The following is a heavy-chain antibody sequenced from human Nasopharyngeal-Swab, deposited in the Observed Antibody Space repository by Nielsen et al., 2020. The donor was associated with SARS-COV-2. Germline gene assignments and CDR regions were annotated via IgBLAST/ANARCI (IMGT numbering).Heavy chain of an antibody. D-gene: IGHD2-15*01. CDR1: GFTLSSCA. CDR3: AREGGYCSGGSCPYYGMDV. V-gene: IGHV3-23*01. Sequence: GASLKISCAASGFTLSSCAMSWVRQAPGKGLEWVSAITGSGISTYYADSVKGRLTISRDNAKNSLYLQMNSLRAEDTALYHCAREGGYCSGGSCPYYGMDVWGQGTTVTVSS. J-gene: IGHJ6*02. CDR2: ITGSGIST.